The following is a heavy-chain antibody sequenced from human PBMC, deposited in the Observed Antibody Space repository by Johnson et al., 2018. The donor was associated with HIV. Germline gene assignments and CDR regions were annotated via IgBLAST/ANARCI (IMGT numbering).Heavy chain of an antibody. D-gene: IGHD6-13*01. CDR3: AKDIPGYNSSWYGAFDI. V-gene: IGHV3-20*04. Sequence: VQLVESGGGVVRPGGSLRLSCAASGFTFGDHGMNWVRQPPGKGLEWVSSINWNGGSTDYADSVRGRFTLSRDTAKNSLYLQMNSLRAEDTALYYCAKDIPGYNSSWYGAFDIWGQGTMVTVSS. J-gene: IGHJ3*02. CDR1: GFTFGDHG. CDR2: INWNGGST.